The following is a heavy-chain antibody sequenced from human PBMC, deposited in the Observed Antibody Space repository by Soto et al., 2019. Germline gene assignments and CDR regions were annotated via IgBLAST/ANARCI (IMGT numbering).Heavy chain of an antibody. CDR2: ISGSGGST. V-gene: IGHV3-23*01. D-gene: IGHD6-13*01. CDR1: GFTFSSYA. CDR3: VAAADTDYYYYYMDV. Sequence: GGSLRLSCAASGFTFSSYAMSWVRQAPGKGLEWVSAISGSGGSTYYADSVKGRFTISRDNSKNTLYLQMNSLRAEDTAVYYCVAAADTDYYYYYMDVWGKGTTVTVSS. J-gene: IGHJ6*03.